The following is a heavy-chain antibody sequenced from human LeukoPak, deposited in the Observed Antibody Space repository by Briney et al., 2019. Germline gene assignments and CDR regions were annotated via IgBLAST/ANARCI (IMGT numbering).Heavy chain of an antibody. CDR1: GYTFTSYG. V-gene: IGHV1-18*01. J-gene: IGHJ4*02. Sequence: ASVTVSCKTSGYTFTSYGITWVRQAPGQGLEWVGWISAYNGNTNYAQKLQGRVTITTDTSTSTAFTELRSLRCDDTAVSYCAGGEVVSRGDANRADYWGQGTLVTVSS. CDR2: ISAYNGNT. CDR3: AGGEVVSRGDANRADY. D-gene: IGHD5/OR15-5a*01.